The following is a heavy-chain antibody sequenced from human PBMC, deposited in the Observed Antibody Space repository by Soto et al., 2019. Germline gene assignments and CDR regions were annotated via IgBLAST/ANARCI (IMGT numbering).Heavy chain of an antibody. V-gene: IGHV3-74*01. CDR3: VRGDSGDGNFDL. CDR1: GFTFSGFW. D-gene: IGHD5-12*01. J-gene: IGHJ4*02. CDR2: IDADGSPT. Sequence: EVQLVESGGGLIQPGGSLRLSCTASGFTFSGFWMHWVRQAPGKGLVWVSRIDADGSPTNYADFGEGRFTVSRDNAKGTGYLPRNSLAVEDTAMYDCVRGDSGDGNFDLWGQGTLVLVSS.